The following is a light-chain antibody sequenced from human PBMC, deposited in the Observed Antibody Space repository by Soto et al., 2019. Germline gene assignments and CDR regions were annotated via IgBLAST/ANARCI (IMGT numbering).Light chain of an antibody. CDR2: TAS. CDR1: QTISTS. J-gene: IGKJ3*01. Sequence: DIQMTQSPSSLSASVGDRVTITCRASQTISTSINWYQQKPGKAPNLLIFTASSLQSGVPSRFSGTGSGTHFTLTVSSLQPEDFATYYCQQTHNFPFSFGPGTKVDIK. CDR3: QQTHNFPFS. V-gene: IGKV1-39*01.